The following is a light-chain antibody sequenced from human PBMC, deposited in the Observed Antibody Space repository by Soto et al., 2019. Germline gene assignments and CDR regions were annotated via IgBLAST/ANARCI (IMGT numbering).Light chain of an antibody. Sequence: EIVLTQSPTTLSLAPGERATRCCRASQSVSRSLGWYQQKPGQAPRLLIYDASNRATGIPARFSGSGSGTDFSLTISSLEPEDFAVYYCQQRSNWPITFGLGTRLEIK. CDR3: QQRSNWPIT. J-gene: IGKJ5*01. CDR1: QSVSRS. CDR2: DAS. V-gene: IGKV3-11*01.